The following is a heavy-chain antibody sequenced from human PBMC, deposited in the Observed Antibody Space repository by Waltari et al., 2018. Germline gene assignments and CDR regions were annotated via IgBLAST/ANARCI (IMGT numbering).Heavy chain of an antibody. J-gene: IGHJ4*02. D-gene: IGHD6-19*01. CDR2: IYPGDADT. Sequence: EVQLVQSGAEVQKPGESLKISCKGSGYSFTSYCIGWVRQMPGKGLEWMGIIYPGDADTSYSPSFQGQVTISADKSISTAYLKWSSLKASDTAMYYCARHGAVAGNRYFDYWGQGTLVTVSS. CDR3: ARHGAVAGNRYFDY. V-gene: IGHV5-51*01. CDR1: GYSFTSYC.